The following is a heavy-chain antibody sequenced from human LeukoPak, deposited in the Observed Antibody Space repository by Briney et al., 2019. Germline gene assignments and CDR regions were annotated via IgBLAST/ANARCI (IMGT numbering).Heavy chain of an antibody. Sequence: GGSLRLSCAASGFTFSSYAMSWVRQAPGKGLEWVSDISGGGATTFYADSVKGRFTISRDNSKNTLYLQLSSLRAEDTAVYYCAKSTGYSTTGRDFGSWGRGTLVTVSS. CDR3: AKSTGYSTTGRDFGS. V-gene: IGHV3-23*01. CDR2: ISGGGATT. J-gene: IGHJ4*02. D-gene: IGHD6-13*01. CDR1: GFTFSSYA.